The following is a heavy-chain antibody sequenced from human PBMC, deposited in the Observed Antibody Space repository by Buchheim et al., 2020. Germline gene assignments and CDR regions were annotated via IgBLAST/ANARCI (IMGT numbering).Heavy chain of an antibody. CDR1: GGSFSGYY. CDR3: ARGRIWYDGSGSANWFDP. V-gene: IGHV4-34*01. D-gene: IGHD3-10*01. CDR2: INHSGST. Sequence: QVQLQQWGAGLLKPSETLSLTCAVYGGSFSGYYWSWIRQPPGKGLEWIGEINHSGSTNYNPPLKSPVTISVDTSQNQFSLKLSSVTAADTSVYYCARGRIWYDGSGSANWFDPWGQGTL. J-gene: IGHJ5*02.